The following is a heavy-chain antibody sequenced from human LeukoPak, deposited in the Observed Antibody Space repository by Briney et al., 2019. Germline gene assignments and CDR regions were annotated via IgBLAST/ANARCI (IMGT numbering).Heavy chain of an antibody. Sequence: SETLSLTCAVYGGSFCGYYWSWIRQPPGKGLEWIGEINHSGSTNYNPSLKSRVTISVDTSKNQFSLKLSSVTAADTAVYYCASYDSSGYYPHWGQGTLVTVSS. CDR3: ASYDSSGYYPH. D-gene: IGHD3-22*01. CDR2: INHSGST. CDR1: GGSFCGYY. V-gene: IGHV4-34*01. J-gene: IGHJ4*02.